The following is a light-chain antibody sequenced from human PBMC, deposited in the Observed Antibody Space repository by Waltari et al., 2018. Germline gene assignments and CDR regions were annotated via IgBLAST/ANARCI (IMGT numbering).Light chain of an antibody. CDR1: SGHSTNV. CDR2: VYSDGSH. CDR3: QTGGHGTWV. Sequence: QLVLTQSPSASASLGASVKLTCTLSSGHSTNVIAWLQKRPEKGPRYLMKVYSDGSHNKGDEIPDRFSGSSSGAERDLTISSLQSEDEADYYCQTGGHGTWVFGGGTKLTVL. J-gene: IGLJ3*02. V-gene: IGLV4-69*01.